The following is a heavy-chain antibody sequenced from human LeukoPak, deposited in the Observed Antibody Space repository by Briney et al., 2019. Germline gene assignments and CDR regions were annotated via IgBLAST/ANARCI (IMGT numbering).Heavy chain of an antibody. CDR1: GYTFTGYY. J-gene: IGHJ5*02. CDR3: ARDIAVAGTIWFDP. D-gene: IGHD6-19*01. CDR2: INPNSGGT. Sequence: ASVKVSCKASGYTFTGYYMHWVRQAPGQGLEWMGWINPNSGGTNYAQKFQGGVTMTRDTSISTAYMELSRLRSDDTAVYYCARDIAVAGTIWFDPWGQGTLVTVSS. V-gene: IGHV1-2*02.